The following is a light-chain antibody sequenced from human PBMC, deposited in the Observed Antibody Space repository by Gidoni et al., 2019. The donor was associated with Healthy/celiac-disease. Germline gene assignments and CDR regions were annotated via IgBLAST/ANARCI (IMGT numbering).Light chain of an antibody. CDR1: QGIRSY. J-gene: IGKJ4*01. CDR3: QQYYSYPPT. CDR2: AAS. V-gene: IGKV1-8*01. Sequence: AILITTSPSSLSASTGDRVTITCRPRQGIRSYLAWYQQKPGKAPKLLIYAASTLQSGVPSRFSGSGSGTDITLTISCMQSEDFATYYCQQYYSYPPTYXGXTKVEIK.